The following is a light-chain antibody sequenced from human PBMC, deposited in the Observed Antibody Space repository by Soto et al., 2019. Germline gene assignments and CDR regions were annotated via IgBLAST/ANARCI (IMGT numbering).Light chain of an antibody. J-gene: IGKJ2*01. CDR3: HLYGTSPLFT. CDR1: QTVSSSY. CDR2: GAS. Sequence: EIVLTQSPGTLPLSPGVRATLSCRASQTVSSSYLAWSQQKPGQPPRPLIYGASSRATGVPDRFSGTGSGTDFTLTISRLEPEDFAVYYCHLYGTSPLFTFGQGTKLEIK. V-gene: IGKV3-20*01.